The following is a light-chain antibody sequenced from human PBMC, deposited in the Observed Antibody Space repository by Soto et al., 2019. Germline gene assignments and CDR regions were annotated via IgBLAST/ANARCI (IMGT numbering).Light chain of an antibody. Sequence: QSALTQPASVSGSPGQSIAISCTGTSSDVGGYNYVSWYQHHPGKAPKLMIYDVSNWPSGVSNRFSGSKSGNTASLTISGLQAEDEADYYCSSYTSSSTLYVVFGGGTKVTVL. CDR3: SSYTSSSTLYVV. CDR1: SSDVGGYNY. J-gene: IGLJ2*01. V-gene: IGLV2-14*03. CDR2: DVS.